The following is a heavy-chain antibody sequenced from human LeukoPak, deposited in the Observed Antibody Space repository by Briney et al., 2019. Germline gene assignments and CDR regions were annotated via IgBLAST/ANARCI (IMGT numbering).Heavy chain of an antibody. J-gene: IGHJ6*04. D-gene: IGHD3-16*01. V-gene: IGHV3-53*01. CDR2: IYSGGST. Sequence: SGGSLRLSCTASGFTVSSNYMNWVRQAPGKGPEWVSVIYSGGSTSYVDSVKGRFTISRDDSKKTLYLQMNSLRAEDTAVYYCARGGEDVWGKGTTVTVSS. CDR1: GFTVSSNY. CDR3: ARGGEDV.